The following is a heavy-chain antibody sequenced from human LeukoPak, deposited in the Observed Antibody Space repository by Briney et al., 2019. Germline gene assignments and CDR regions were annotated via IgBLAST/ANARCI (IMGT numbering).Heavy chain of an antibody. CDR3: AVGRDYYYMDV. V-gene: IGHV1-46*01. J-gene: IGHJ6*03. D-gene: IGHD3-10*01. CDR1: GYTFTHYY. Sequence: ASVKVSCKASGYTFTHYYMHWVRQAPGQGLEWMGIINPSGDSSSYAQKFQGRVTMTRDMSTSSVYMVLSSLRYEDTAVYYCAVGRDYYYMDVWGKGTTVTVSS. CDR2: INPSGDSS.